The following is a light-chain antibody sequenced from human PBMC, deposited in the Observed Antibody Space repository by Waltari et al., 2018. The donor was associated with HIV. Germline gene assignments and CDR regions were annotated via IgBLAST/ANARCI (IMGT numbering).Light chain of an antibody. Sequence: QSALTQPRPVSGSPGQSVTLPCTATSSAVAAYHYVSWYQQHPGKAPKLMIYDVSKRPSGVPDRFSGSKSGNTASLAISGLHAEDEADYYCCSYAGSYTRVFGGGTKRTVL. CDR3: CSYAGSYTRV. CDR1: SSAVAAYHY. V-gene: IGLV2-11*01. CDR2: DVS. J-gene: IGLJ3*02.